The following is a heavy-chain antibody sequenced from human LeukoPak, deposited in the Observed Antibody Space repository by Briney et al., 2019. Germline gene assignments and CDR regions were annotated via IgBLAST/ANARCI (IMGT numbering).Heavy chain of an antibody. D-gene: IGHD5-18*01. Sequence: GESLKISCKDSGYSFTNYWIAWVRQVPGKGLEWAGIIHPVDSDTRYSPSFQGQVTISADKSITTAYLRWSSLKASDTAMYYCVKGQYGYAYDYWGQGTLVTVAS. CDR1: GYSFTNYW. CDR2: IHPVDSDT. CDR3: VKGQYGYAYDY. V-gene: IGHV5-51*01. J-gene: IGHJ4*02.